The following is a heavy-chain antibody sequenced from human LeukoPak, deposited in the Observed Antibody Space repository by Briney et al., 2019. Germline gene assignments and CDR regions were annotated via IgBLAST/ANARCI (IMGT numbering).Heavy chain of an antibody. D-gene: IGHD1-20*01. Sequence: GGSLILSRSASGFTFSTYALHWVRQAPGIGLRSVASVSSDGSGTYYADSVKGRFTISRDNSKNTLYLQMSSLRTEGTAVYYCVKDQSISGYFDFWGQGTLVTVSS. CDR3: VKDQSISGYFDF. CDR1: GFTFSTYA. CDR2: VSSDGSGT. V-gene: IGHV3-64D*09. J-gene: IGHJ4*02.